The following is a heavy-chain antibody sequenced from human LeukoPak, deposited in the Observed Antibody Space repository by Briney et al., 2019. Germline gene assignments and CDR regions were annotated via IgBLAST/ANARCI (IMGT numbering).Heavy chain of an antibody. Sequence: ASVKVSCKASGYTFTSYDINWVRQATGQGLEWMGWMNPNSGNTNYAQKLQGRVTMTTDTSTSTAYMELRSLRSDDTAVYYCARVNDFWSGNDAFDIWGQGTMVTVSS. J-gene: IGHJ3*02. CDR1: GYTFTSYD. CDR2: MNPNSGNT. V-gene: IGHV1-18*01. D-gene: IGHD3-3*01. CDR3: ARVNDFWSGNDAFDI.